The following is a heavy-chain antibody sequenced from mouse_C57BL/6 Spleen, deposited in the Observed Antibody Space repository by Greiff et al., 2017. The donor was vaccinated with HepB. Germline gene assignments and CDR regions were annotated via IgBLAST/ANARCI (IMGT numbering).Heavy chain of an antibody. D-gene: IGHD2-1*01. V-gene: IGHV5-17*01. CDR2: ISSGSSTI. J-gene: IGHJ2*01. CDR3: ANLLPFDY. Sequence: EVKLMESGGGLVKPGGSLKLSCAASGFTFSDYGMHWVRQAPEKGLEWVAYISSGSSTIYYADTVKGRFTISRDNAKNTLFLQMTSLRSEDTAMYYCANLLPFDYWGQGTTLTVSS. CDR1: GFTFSDYG.